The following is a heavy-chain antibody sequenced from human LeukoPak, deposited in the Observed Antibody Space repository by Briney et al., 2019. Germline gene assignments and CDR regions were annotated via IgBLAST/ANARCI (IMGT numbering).Heavy chain of an antibody. CDR3: APLFLPEGLTTYY. CDR1: GFTFSSYS. CDR2: ISSSSSTI. J-gene: IGHJ4*02. Sequence: PGGSLRLSCAASGFTFSSYSMNWIRQAPEKGLEWVSYISSSSSTIYYADSVKGRFTISRDNAKNSLYLQMNSLRDEDTAVYYCAPLFLPEGLTTYYWGQGTLVTVSS. V-gene: IGHV3-48*02. D-gene: IGHD2/OR15-2a*01.